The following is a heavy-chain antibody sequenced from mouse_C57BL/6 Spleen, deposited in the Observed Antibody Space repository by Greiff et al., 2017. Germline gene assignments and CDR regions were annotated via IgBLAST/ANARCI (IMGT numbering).Heavy chain of an antibody. J-gene: IGHJ1*03. Sequence: VQLKESGAELVRPGASVKLSCTASGFNIKDDYMHWVKQRPEQGLEWIGWIDPENGDTEYASKFQGKATITADTSSNTAYLQLSSLTSEDTAVYYCTPLLRPVDVWGTGTTVTVSS. CDR1: GFNIKDDY. D-gene: IGHD1-2*01. CDR2: IDPENGDT. V-gene: IGHV14-4*01. CDR3: TPLLRPVDV.